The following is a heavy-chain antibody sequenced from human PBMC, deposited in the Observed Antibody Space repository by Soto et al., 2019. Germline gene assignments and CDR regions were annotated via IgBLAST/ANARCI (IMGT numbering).Heavy chain of an antibody. CDR2: IHSAGNRL. D-gene: IGHD4-17*01. V-gene: IGHV3-48*03. J-gene: IGHJ6*02. CDR3: ARDGNTETTNYHYAMDV. CDR1: GFTFNTYH. Sequence: EVQLVESGGGLVQPGGSLILSCAASGFTFNTYHMNWVRQAPGKGLEWVSYIHSAGNRLYYSDSVKGRFTISRDNARNSLFLQMNSLRAEDTAVYYCARDGNTETTNYHYAMDVWGQGTTVTVSS.